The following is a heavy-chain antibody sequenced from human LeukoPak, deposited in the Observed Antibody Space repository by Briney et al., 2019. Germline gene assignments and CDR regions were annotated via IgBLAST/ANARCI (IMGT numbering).Heavy chain of an antibody. CDR1: GFTFSSYA. Sequence: GGSLRLSCAASGFTFSSYAMSWVRQAPGKGLEWVSAISGSGGSTYYADSVKGRFTISRDNSKNTLYLQMNSLRAEDTAVYYCAKVGSSYCSGGSCLGAFDIWGQGTMVTVSS. D-gene: IGHD2-15*01. CDR2: ISGSGGST. CDR3: AKVGSSYCSGGSCLGAFDI. V-gene: IGHV3-23*01. J-gene: IGHJ3*02.